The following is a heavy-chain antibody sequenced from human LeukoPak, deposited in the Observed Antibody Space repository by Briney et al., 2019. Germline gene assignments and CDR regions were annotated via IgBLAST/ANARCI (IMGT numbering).Heavy chain of an antibody. CDR2: IIPIFGTA. J-gene: IGHJ4*02. D-gene: IGHD6-13*01. Sequence: ASVKVSCKASGGTFSSYAISWVRQAPRQGLEWMGGIIPIFGTANYAQKFQGRVTITADESTSTAYMEPSSLRSEDTAVYYCARGDSSSFDYWGQGTLVTVSS. V-gene: IGHV1-69*01. CDR1: GGTFSSYA. CDR3: ARGDSSSFDY.